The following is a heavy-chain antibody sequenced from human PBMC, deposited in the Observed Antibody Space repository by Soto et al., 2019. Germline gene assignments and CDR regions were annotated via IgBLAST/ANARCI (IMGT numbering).Heavy chain of an antibody. D-gene: IGHD2-21*01. J-gene: IGHJ4*02. CDR2: INAGNGNT. CDR3: ARRIVVVTGLDY. V-gene: IGHV1-3*05. Sequence: QVQLVQSGAEEKKPGASVKVSCKASGYTFTSYAMHWVRQAPGQRLEWMGWINAGNGNTKYSQKFQGRVTITRDTSGSTAYLELSSLRSEDTAVYYCARRIVVVTGLDYWGQGTLVTVSS. CDR1: GYTFTSYA.